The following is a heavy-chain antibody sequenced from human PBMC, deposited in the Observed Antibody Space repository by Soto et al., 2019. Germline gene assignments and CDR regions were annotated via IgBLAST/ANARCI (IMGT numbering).Heavy chain of an antibody. CDR2: IYTSGST. D-gene: IGHD6-19*01. CDR1: GGSISSYY. V-gene: IGHV4-4*07. CDR3: ARDSSFEVAGLLDY. Sequence: ASETLSLTCTVSGGSISSYYWSWIRQPAGKGLEWIGRIYTSGSTNYNPSLKSRVTMSVDTSKNQFSLKLSSVTAADTAVYYCARDSSFEVAGLLDYWGQGTLVTVSS. J-gene: IGHJ4*02.